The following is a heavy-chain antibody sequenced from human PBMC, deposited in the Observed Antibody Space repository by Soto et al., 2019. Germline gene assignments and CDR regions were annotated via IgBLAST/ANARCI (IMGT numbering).Heavy chain of an antibody. CDR3: ARRLETRSGWYEI. Sequence: QVQLVQSGAEVKKPGSSVKVSCKASGGTFSSYTISWVRQAPGQGLEWMGRIIPTLGIANYAQKFQGRVTLTADKSTSTAYMELSSLRSEDTAVYYCARRLETRSGWYEIWGQGTLVTVSS. V-gene: IGHV1-69*02. CDR2: IIPTLGIA. J-gene: IGHJ4*02. CDR1: GGTFSSYT. D-gene: IGHD6-19*01.